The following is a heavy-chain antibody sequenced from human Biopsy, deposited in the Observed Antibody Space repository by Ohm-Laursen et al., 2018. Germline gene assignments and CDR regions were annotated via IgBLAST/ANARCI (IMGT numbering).Heavy chain of an antibody. Sequence: SDTLSLTCTVTDGSISNIINYWGWIRQPLGKGLEWLGNIYHPGITDYNPSLKRRVTISVNTSNNQFSLKLSSLTAADTAVYYCARHSFGSGRDFWGQGTLVTVSS. CDR1: DGSISNIINY. V-gene: IGHV4-39*01. CDR2: IYHPGIT. D-gene: IGHD3-10*01. CDR3: ARHSFGSGRDF. J-gene: IGHJ4*02.